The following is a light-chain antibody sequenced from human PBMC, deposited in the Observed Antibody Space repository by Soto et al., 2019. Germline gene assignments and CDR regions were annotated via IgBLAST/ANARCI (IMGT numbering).Light chain of an antibody. CDR1: SSNIGINY. J-gene: IGLJ3*02. CDR2: RNN. Sequence: QSVLTQPPSESGTPGQRVTISCSGSSSNIGINYVYWYQQLPGTAPKLLIYRNNQRPSGVPDRFSGSQSGTSASLAISGLRSEDDADYYCAAWDDSLSGPVFGGGTKLPVL. CDR3: AAWDDSLSGPV. V-gene: IGLV1-47*01.